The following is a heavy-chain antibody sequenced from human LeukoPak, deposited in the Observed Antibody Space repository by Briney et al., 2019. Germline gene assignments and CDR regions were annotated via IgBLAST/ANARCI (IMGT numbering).Heavy chain of an antibody. J-gene: IGHJ6*03. CDR3: ARSGGLYSSSWYYMDV. CDR2: MNPNSGNT. V-gene: IGHV1-8*01. CDR1: GYTFTSYD. Sequence: SVKVSCKASGYTFTSYDINWVRQATGQGLEWMGWMNPNSGNTGYAQKFQGRVTMTRNTSISTAYMELSSLRSEDTAVYYCARSGGLYSSSWYYMDVWGKGTTVTISS. D-gene: IGHD6-13*01.